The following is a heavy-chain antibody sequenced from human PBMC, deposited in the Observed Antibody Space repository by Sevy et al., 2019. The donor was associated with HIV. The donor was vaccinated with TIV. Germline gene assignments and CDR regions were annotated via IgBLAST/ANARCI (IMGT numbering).Heavy chain of an antibody. Sequence: ASVKVSCKISGYKVDMYGIAWVRQAPGQGLEWMGWIRTYNGNTNYAQNFQGRVTMTTDTSTSVVYMELEGLRPDDTAVYYCARARGMAVAGTGRYFDYWGQGTLVTVSS. CDR3: ARARGMAVAGTGRYFDY. V-gene: IGHV1-18*04. CDR2: IRTYNGNT. J-gene: IGHJ4*01. D-gene: IGHD6-19*01. CDR1: GYKVDMYG.